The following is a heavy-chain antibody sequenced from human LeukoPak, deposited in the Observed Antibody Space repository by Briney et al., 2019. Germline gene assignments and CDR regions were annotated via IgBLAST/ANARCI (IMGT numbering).Heavy chain of an antibody. Sequence: GGSLRLSCAASGFTFSSNDMAWVRQAPGKGLEWVSTIVLSDGRTFYADSVEGRFTISSDDSKTTLYLQMNSLRAEDTAVCYCAKRPGYGFAFDIWGRGTVVTVSS. V-gene: IGHV3-23*01. J-gene: IGHJ3*02. D-gene: IGHD2-15*01. CDR1: GFTFSSND. CDR3: AKRPGYGFAFDI. CDR2: IVLSDGRT.